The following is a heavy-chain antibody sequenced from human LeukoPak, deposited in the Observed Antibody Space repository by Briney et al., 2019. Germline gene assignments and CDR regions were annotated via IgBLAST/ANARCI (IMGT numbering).Heavy chain of an antibody. CDR3: ARAARRIGFAYDY. CDR1: GFTFSSYE. CDR2: ISSSGSTI. J-gene: IGHJ4*02. V-gene: IGHV3-48*03. Sequence: GGSLRLSCAASGFTFSSYEMNWVRQAPGKGLEWVSYISSSGSTIYYADSVKGRFTISRDNAKNSLYLQMNSLRAEDTAVYYCARAARRIGFAYDYWGQGTLVTVSS. D-gene: IGHD2/OR15-2a*01.